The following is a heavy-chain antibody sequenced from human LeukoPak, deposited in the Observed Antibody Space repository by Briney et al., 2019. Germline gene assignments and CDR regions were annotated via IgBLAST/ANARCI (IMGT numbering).Heavy chain of an antibody. J-gene: IGHJ4*02. V-gene: IGHV1-69*04. CDR2: IIPILGIA. CDR3: AEIKELGMLDY. Sequence: GASVKVSCKASGGTFSSYAISWVRQAPGQGLEWMGRIIPILGIANYAQKFQGRVTITADKSTSTAYMELSSLRSEDTAVYYCAEIKELGMLDYWGQGTLVTVSS. D-gene: IGHD7-27*01. CDR1: GGTFSSYA.